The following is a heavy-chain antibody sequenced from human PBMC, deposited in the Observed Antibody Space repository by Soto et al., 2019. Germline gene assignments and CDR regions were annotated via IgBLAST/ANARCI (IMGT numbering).Heavy chain of an antibody. CDR3: ARGGGYCSGGSCYSSYYYYYYMDV. J-gene: IGHJ6*03. CDR1: GGSFSGYY. V-gene: IGHV4-34*01. Sequence: SETLSLTCAVYGGSFSGYYWSWIRQPPGKGLEWLGEFNHSGSTNYNPSLKSRVTISVDTSKNQFSLKLSSVTAADTAVYYCARGGGYCSGGSCYSSYYYYYYMDVWGKGTTVTVSS. CDR2: FNHSGST. D-gene: IGHD2-15*01.